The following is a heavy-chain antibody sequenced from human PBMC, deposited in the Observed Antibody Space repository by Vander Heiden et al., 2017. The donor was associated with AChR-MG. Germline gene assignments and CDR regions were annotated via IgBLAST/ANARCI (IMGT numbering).Heavy chain of an antibody. D-gene: IGHD3-22*01. V-gene: IGHV1-18*01. Sequence: QVQLVQSGDDVKKPGASVKVSCKASGYTFTTYGISWVRQAPGQGLEWMGWISAYNGNTNYAQKLQGRVTMTTDTSTSTAYMELRSLRFDDTAVYYCTREGGDSSAYYFHYWGQGSLVTVSS. CDR1: GYTFTTYG. J-gene: IGHJ4*02. CDR3: TREGGDSSAYYFHY. CDR2: ISAYNGNT.